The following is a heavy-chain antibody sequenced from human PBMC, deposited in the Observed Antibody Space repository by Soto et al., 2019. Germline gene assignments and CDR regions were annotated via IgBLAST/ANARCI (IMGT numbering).Heavy chain of an antibody. V-gene: IGHV4-31*03. CDR2: IYYSGST. D-gene: IGHD3-22*01. J-gene: IGHJ4*02. CDR1: GGSISSGGYY. CDR3: ARLRPMIGSLHLDY. Sequence: SETLSLTCTVSGGSISSGGYYWSWIRQHPGKGLEWIGYIYYSGSTYYNPSLKSRVTISVDTSKNQFSLKLSSVTAADTAVYYCARLRPMIGSLHLDYWGQGTLVTVSS.